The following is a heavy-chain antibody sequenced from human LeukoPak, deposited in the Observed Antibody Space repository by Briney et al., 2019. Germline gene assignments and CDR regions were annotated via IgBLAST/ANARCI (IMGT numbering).Heavy chain of an antibody. D-gene: IGHD3-22*01. CDR3: ARRGGPDSSGYDIRFDP. CDR2: IIPIFGTA. J-gene: IGHJ5*02. CDR1: GGTFSSYA. Sequence: SVKVSCKASGGTFSSYAISWVRQAPGQGLEWMGGIIPIFGTANYAQKFQGRVTITADESTSTAYMELSSLRSEDTAVYYCARRGGPDSSGYDIRFDPWGQGTLVTVSS. V-gene: IGHV1-69*13.